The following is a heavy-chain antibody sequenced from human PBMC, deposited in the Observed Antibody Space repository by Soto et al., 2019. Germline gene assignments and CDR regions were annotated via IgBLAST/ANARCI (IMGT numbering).Heavy chain of an antibody. J-gene: IGHJ4*02. CDR1: GYTFTSYG. CDR2: ISAYNGNT. Sequence: ASVKVSCKASGYTFTSYGISWVRQAPGQGLEWMGWISAYNGNTNYAQKLQGRVTMTTDTSTSTAYMELRSLRSDDTAVYYCARDKRREEYSSSPSGYWGQGTLVTVSS. CDR3: ARDKRREEYSSSPSGY. V-gene: IGHV1-18*01. D-gene: IGHD6-6*01.